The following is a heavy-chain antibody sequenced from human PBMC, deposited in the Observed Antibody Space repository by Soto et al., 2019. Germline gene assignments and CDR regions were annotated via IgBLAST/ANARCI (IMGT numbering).Heavy chain of an antibody. Sequence: VQLVESGGGVVQPGRSLRLSCVASGFTFSNYAMHWVRQTPGKGLEWVAVISHDVTNQYYADSVKGRFTISRDNSKNTLYLQMNSLRAEDTAVYYCARGDNFYDSSGYYYWGQGTLVTVSS. D-gene: IGHD3-22*01. CDR3: ARGDNFYDSSGYYY. CDR1: GFTFSNYA. J-gene: IGHJ4*02. V-gene: IGHV3-30-3*01. CDR2: ISHDVTNQ.